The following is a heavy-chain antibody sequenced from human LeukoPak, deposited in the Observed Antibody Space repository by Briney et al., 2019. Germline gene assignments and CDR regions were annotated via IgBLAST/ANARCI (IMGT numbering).Heavy chain of an antibody. J-gene: IGHJ4*02. Sequence: GGSLRLPCAASGFTVSNNYVNWVRQAPGKGLEWVSVTNTGGSTYYADSVKGRFTISRDNSKNTVFLQMDRLRDEDTAVYYCVLTTVTTSIEFWGQGTLVTVSS. V-gene: IGHV3-66*01. D-gene: IGHD4-17*01. CDR3: VLTTVTTSIEF. CDR2: TNTGGST. CDR1: GFTVSNNY.